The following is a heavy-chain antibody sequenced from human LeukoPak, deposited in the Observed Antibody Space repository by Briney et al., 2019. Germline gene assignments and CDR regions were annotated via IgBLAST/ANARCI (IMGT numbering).Heavy chain of an antibody. CDR3: AKDQGASYYYYMDV. J-gene: IGHJ6*03. V-gene: IGHV3-33*06. CDR1: GSTFSTSG. Sequence: GGSLRLSCPASGSTFSTSGMHWVGQAPGKGLEWVALIWYDGSNEYADSVKGRFTISRDNSKNTLYLQMNSLRAEDTAVYHCAKDQGASYYYYMDVWGKGATVTVSS. CDR2: IWYDGSNE. D-gene: IGHD4/OR15-4a*01.